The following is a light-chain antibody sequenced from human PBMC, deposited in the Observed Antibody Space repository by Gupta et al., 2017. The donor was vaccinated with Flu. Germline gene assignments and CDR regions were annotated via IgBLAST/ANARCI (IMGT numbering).Light chain of an antibody. J-gene: IGKJ1*01. CDR3: LQQNTYPRT. V-gene: IGKV1-17*01. CDR2: GAS. CDR1: RDSRNE. Sequence: GGRVTVTCRERRDSRNELVLYQQKPRKAPRRLVYGASHLKSGVPSRFSASGSGTEFTLPSSSLQPVDFATYFCLQQNTYPRTFGQGTKVEI.